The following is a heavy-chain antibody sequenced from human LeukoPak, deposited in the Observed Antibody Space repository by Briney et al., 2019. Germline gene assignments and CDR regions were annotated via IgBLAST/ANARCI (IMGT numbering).Heavy chain of an antibody. CDR2: ISAYNGNT. V-gene: IGHV1-18*01. D-gene: IGHD3-22*01. CDR3: ARAPSGYYQENRWSAEYFQH. CDR1: GYTFTSYG. J-gene: IGHJ1*01. Sequence: ASVKVSCKASGYTFTSYGISWVRQAPGQGLEWMGWISAYNGNTNYAQKLQGRVTMTTDTSTSTAYMELRSLRSDDTAVYYCARAPSGYYQENRWSAEYFQHWGQSTLVTVSS.